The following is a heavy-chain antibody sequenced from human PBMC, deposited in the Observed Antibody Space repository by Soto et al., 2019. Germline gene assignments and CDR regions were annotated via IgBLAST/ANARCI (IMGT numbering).Heavy chain of an antibody. J-gene: IGHJ4*02. CDR2: ISGYDGNT. CDR1: GFTLNDFG. CDR3: AREKWFGQTPFDS. V-gene: IGHV1-18*01. D-gene: IGHD3-10*01. Sequence: QVQLVQSGAEVKKSGASVKVSCKASGFTLNDFGVSWVRQAPGQGLEWMGWISGYDGNTNFAQKYEGRDTMTIDSSTSTAYMELRNLRSDDTAMYYCAREKWFGQTPFDSWGQGTLVTVSS.